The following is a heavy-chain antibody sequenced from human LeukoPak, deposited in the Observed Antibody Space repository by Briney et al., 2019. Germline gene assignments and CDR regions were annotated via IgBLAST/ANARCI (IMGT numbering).Heavy chain of an antibody. J-gene: IGHJ4*02. D-gene: IGHD3-10*01. Sequence: GGSLRLSCAASGFTVSSNYMSWVRQAPGKGLEWVAVISYDGSNKYYADSVKGRFTISRDNSKNTLYLQMNSLRAEDTAVYYCAKAYVLLWFGELSLFDYWGQGTLVTVSS. CDR3: AKAYVLLWFGELSLFDY. CDR2: ISYDGSNK. V-gene: IGHV3-30*18. CDR1: GFTVSSNY.